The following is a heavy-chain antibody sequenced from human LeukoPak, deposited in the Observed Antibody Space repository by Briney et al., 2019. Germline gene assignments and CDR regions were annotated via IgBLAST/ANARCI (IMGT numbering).Heavy chain of an antibody. CDR3: ASDYGSGSYRFDY. Sequence: PSETLSLTCTVFGGSISSSSYYWGWIRQPPGKGLEWIGYIFNSGSTIYNPSLKSRVTISLDMSKKQFSLNLSSVTAADTAVYYCASDYGSGSYRFDYWGQGTLVTVSS. CDR2: IFNSGST. CDR1: GGSISSSSYY. D-gene: IGHD3-10*01. V-gene: IGHV4-61*05. J-gene: IGHJ4*02.